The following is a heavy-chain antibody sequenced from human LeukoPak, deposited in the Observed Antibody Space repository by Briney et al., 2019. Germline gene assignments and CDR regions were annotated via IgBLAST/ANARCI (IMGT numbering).Heavy chain of an antibody. CDR2: IYYSGST. Sequence: PSETLSLTCAVSGGSISSGGYYWSWVRQPPGKGLEWIGYIYYSGSTNYNPSLKSRVTISVDTSKNQFSLKLSSVTAADTAVYYCATSPYYDSSGYYAGYWGQGTLVTVSS. V-gene: IGHV4-61*08. CDR1: GGSISSGGYY. D-gene: IGHD3-22*01. CDR3: ATSPYYDSSGYYAGY. J-gene: IGHJ4*02.